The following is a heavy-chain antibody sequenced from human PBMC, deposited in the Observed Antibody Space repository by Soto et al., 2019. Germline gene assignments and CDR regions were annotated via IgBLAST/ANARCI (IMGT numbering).Heavy chain of an antibody. J-gene: IGHJ4*02. V-gene: IGHV1-18*01. CDR1: GYTFTSYG. Sequence: ASVKVSCKASGYTFTSYGISWVRQAPGQGLEWIGWISAYNGNTNYAQKLQGRVTMTTDTSTSTAYMELRSLRSDDTAVYFCARDSMGIAVDGEKYDYWGQGTLVTVSS. CDR3: ARDSMGIAVDGEKYDY. CDR2: ISAYNGNT. D-gene: IGHD6-19*01.